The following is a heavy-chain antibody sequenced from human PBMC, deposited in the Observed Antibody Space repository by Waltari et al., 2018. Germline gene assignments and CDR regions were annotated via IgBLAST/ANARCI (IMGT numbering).Heavy chain of an antibody. CDR2: VYNSGST. V-gene: IGHV4-39*01. J-gene: IGHJ3*01. D-gene: IGHD3-3*02. CDR1: GGSMKNAAYY. Sequence: QVQLQQSGPGLVRPSGTLSLICTVSGGSMKNAAYYWAWIRQSPGKGLEWIGCVYNSGSTYYSPSLKSRVTISDDTARNKFYLRLNSVTAADTAVYYCARQMTLTEIRARAFDVWGQGTLVTVSS. CDR3: ARQMTLTEIRARAFDV.